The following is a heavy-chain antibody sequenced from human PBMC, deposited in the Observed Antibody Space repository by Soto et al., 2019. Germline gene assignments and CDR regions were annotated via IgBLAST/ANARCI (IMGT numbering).Heavy chain of an antibody. CDR3: ARGNVVAIDY. J-gene: IGHJ4*02. CDR1: GTSISSYY. Sequence: SETLSLTCASSGTSISSYYWSWLRPPPGEGLGRGGYIYHSGSTYYNPTLKSRVTISVDRSKNQFSLKLSSVTSADTAVYYCARGNVVAIDYWGQGTLVTVSS. D-gene: IGHD2-21*01. CDR2: IYHSGST. V-gene: IGHV4-30-2*01.